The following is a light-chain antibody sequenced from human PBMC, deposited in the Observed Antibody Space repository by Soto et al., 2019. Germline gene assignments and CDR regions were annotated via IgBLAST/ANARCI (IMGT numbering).Light chain of an antibody. J-gene: IGLJ1*01. CDR1: SRDVGGYNY. CDR2: EVN. Sequence: QSVLTQPPSASGSPGQSATISCAGTSRDVGGYNYVSWYQQYPGKAPKLMIYEVNKRPSAVPDRFSGSKSGNTASLTVSGLQAEDEADYYCSSYAGSNKWVFGTGTKVTVL. CDR3: SSYAGSNKWV. V-gene: IGLV2-8*01.